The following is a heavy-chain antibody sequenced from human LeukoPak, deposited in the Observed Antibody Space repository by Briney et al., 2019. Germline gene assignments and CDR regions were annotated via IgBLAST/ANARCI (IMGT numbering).Heavy chain of an antibody. CDR3: AKAPHSSGWYGLYYYNGMDV. Sequence: GRSLRLSCAASGFTFSSYGMHWVRQAPGKGLEWVAVISYDGSNKYYADSVKGRFTISRDNSKNTLYLQMNSLRAEDTAVYYCAKAPHSSGWYGLYYYNGMDVWGQGTTVTVSS. CDR1: GFTFSSYG. D-gene: IGHD6-19*01. CDR2: ISYDGSNK. V-gene: IGHV3-30*18. J-gene: IGHJ6*02.